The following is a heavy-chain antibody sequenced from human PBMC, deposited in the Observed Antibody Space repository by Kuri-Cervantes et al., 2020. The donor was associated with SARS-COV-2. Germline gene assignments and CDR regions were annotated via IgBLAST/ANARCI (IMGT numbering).Heavy chain of an antibody. Sequence: GESLKISCTAFGFTFGDYAMSWVRQAPGKGLEWVGFIRSKAYGGTTEYAASVKGRFTISRDDSKSIAYLQMNSLKTEDTAVYYCTRVYSKSYYYYYMDVWGKGTTVTVSS. V-gene: IGHV3-49*04. CDR3: TRVYSKSYYYYYMDV. CDR2: IRSKAYGGTT. CDR1: GFTFGDYA. J-gene: IGHJ6*03. D-gene: IGHD4-11*01.